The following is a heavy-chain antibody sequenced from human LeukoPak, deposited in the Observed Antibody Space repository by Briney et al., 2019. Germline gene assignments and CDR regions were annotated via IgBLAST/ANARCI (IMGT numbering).Heavy chain of an antibody. J-gene: IGHJ3*02. Sequence: GGSLRLSCAASGFTFSSYWMHWVRQAPGKGLVWVSRINSDGSSTSYADSVKGRFTISRDNAKNTLYLQMNSLRAEDTAVYYCARDPSDYDFWSGYYKDDAFDTWGQGTMVTVSS. D-gene: IGHD3-3*01. CDR1: GFTFSSYW. CDR3: ARDPSDYDFWSGYYKDDAFDT. V-gene: IGHV3-74*01. CDR2: INSDGSST.